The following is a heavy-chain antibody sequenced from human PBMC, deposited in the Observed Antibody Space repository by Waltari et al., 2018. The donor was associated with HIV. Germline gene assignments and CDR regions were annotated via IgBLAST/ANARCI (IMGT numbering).Heavy chain of an antibody. V-gene: IGHV1-69*12. CDR3: ARDASYGLGGAFDI. CDR1: EGTFSSYA. D-gene: IGHD5-18*01. CDR2: SIPICGTA. Sequence: QVQLVQSGAEVKKPGSSVTVSCKASEGTFSSYALSWVRQAPGQGLEWMGGSIPICGTANYAQKFQGRVTITADESTSTAYMELSSLRSEDTAVYYCARDASYGLGGAFDIWGQGTMVTVSS. J-gene: IGHJ3*02.